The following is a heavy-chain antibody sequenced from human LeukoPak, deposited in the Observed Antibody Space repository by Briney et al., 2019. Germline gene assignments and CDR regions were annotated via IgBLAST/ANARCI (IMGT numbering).Heavy chain of an antibody. J-gene: IGHJ4*02. Sequence: SETLSLSCAVYGGSFSGYYWSWIRQPPGKGLEWIGEINHSGSTNYNPSLKSRVTISVDTSKNQFSLKLSSVTAADTAVYYCALRSWVFDYWGQGTLVTVSS. CDR2: INHSGST. CDR1: GGSFSGYY. V-gene: IGHV4-34*01. CDR3: ALRSWVFDY. D-gene: IGHD6-13*01.